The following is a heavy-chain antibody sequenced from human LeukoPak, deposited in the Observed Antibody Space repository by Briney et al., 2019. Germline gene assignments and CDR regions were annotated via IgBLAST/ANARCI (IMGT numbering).Heavy chain of an antibody. CDR3: AHRGSVTYAFDI. CDR1: GFSLSTSGMG. Sequence: SGPTLVKPTQTLTLTCTFSGFSLSTSGMGVGWIRQPPGKALEWLALVYWDDDKRYSPSLKSRLTITRDTSRNQVVLIMTNMDPVDTATYYCAHRGSVTYAFDIWGQGTMVTVSS. J-gene: IGHJ3*02. V-gene: IGHV2-5*02. D-gene: IGHD4-17*01. CDR2: VYWDDDK.